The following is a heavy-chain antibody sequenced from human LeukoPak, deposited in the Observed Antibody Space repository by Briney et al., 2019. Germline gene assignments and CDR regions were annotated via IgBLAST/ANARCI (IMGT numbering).Heavy chain of an antibody. D-gene: IGHD1-26*01. V-gene: IGHV3-74*01. CDR1: GFTFSSYW. J-gene: IGHJ4*02. Sequence: PGGSLRLSCAASGFTFSSYWVHWVRQAPGKGLVWVSGINSDGSSTIYADSVKGRFTISRDNAKSTLDLQMNSLRAEDTAVYYCARDPGASYQAYWGQGTLVTVSS. CDR2: INSDGSST. CDR3: ARDPGASYQAY.